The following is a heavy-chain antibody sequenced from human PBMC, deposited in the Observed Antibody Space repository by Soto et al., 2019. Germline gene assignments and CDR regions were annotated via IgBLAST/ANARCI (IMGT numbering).Heavy chain of an antibody. J-gene: IGHJ6*02. Sequence: SETLSLTCAVSGSSISTYNCYWGWIRQPPGKGLEWIGSIDYSGSTYYNPSLKSRVTISVDASKNQFSLKVSSGTAADTAVYYCARRRTYYGMDVWGQGTMVTV. V-gene: IGHV4-39*01. CDR3: ARRRTYYGMDV. CDR1: GSSISTYNCY. CDR2: IDYSGST.